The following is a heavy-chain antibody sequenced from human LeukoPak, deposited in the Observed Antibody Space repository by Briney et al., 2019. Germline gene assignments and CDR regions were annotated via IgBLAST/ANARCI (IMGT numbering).Heavy chain of an antibody. Sequence: GGSLRLSCAASGFTFSSYEMNWVREAPGRGLEWVSYISSSGSTIYYADSVKGRFTISRDNAKNSLYLQMNSLRAEDTAVYYCARDRSRGLLDAFDIWGQGTMLTVSS. CDR1: GFTFSSYE. CDR3: ARDRSRGLLDAFDI. D-gene: IGHD3-10*01. V-gene: IGHV3-48*03. CDR2: ISSSGSTI. J-gene: IGHJ3*02.